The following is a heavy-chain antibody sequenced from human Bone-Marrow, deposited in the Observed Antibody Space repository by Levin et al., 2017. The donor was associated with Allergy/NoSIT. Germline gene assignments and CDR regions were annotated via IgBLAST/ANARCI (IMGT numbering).Heavy chain of an antibody. CDR3: ARVGPLMNWVDP. Sequence: PSETLSLTCAVSGGSISSGDHCWGWIRQAPGKGLELFGYIYHSGSAASNPSHKSRATITKDKTKTRFLLRVTLVTAADTAVYFCARVGPLMNWVDPWGQGTLVTVSS. V-gene: IGHV4-30-2*01. CDR1: GGSISSGDHC. D-gene: IGHD3-16*01. CDR2: IYHSGSA. J-gene: IGHJ5*02.